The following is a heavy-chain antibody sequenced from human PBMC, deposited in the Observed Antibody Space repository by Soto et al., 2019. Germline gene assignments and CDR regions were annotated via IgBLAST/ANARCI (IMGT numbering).Heavy chain of an antibody. CDR2: INHSGST. V-gene: IGHV4-34*01. CDR1: GGSFSDYP. J-gene: IGHJ4*02. Sequence: PSETLSLTCAVSGGSFSDYPWTWIRQPPGKGLEWIGEINHSGSTNYNPSLKSRVTISVDTSKNQFSLKVTSVTAADTAVYYCARARLDYWGQGTLVTV. CDR3: ARARLDY.